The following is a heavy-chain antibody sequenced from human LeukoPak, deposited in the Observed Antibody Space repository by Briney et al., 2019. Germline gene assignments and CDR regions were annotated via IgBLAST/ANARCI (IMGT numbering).Heavy chain of an antibody. J-gene: IGHJ6*02. CDR1: GFTFSSYG. CDR2: ISYDGSNK. D-gene: IGHD2-2*01. V-gene: IGHV3-30*18. Sequence: GGSLRLSCAASGFTFSSYGMHWVRQAPGKGLEWVAVISYDGSNKYYADSVKGRFTISRDNSKNTLYLQMNSLRAEDTAVYYCAKGDCSSTSCYAYYYYYGMDVWGQGTTVTASS. CDR3: AKGDCSSTSCYAYYYYYGMDV.